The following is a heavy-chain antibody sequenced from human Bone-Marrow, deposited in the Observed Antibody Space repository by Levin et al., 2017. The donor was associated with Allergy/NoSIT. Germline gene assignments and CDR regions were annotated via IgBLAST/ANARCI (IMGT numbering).Heavy chain of an antibody. J-gene: IGHJ3*02. CDR3: ATTDGSGSYFAFNI. D-gene: IGHD3-10*01. Sequence: AGGSLRLSCKVSGNTLTEFSMHWVRQAPGKGLEWMGGVDPVDGEKIYGQKFQGRVTMTEDTSKDTAYMELSSLRPEDTAVYYCATTDGSGSYFAFNIWGQGTLVTVSS. CDR2: VDPVDGEK. CDR1: GNTLTEFS. V-gene: IGHV1-24*01.